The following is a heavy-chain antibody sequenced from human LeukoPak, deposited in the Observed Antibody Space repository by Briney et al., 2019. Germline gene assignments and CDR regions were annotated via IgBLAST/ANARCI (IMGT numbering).Heavy chain of an antibody. J-gene: IGHJ6*02. CDR3: ARDPETAYYYGMDV. Sequence: GASVKVSCKASGYTFTSYGISWVRQAPGQGLEWMGWISAYNGNTNYAQKLQGRVTMTTDTSTSTAYMELRSLRSDDTAVYYCARDPETAYYYGMDVWGQGATVTVSS. CDR2: ISAYNGNT. V-gene: IGHV1-18*01. CDR1: GYTFTSYG.